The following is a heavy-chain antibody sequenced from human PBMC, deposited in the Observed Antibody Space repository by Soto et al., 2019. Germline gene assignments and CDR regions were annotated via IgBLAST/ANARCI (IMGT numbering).Heavy chain of an antibody. Sequence: QVQLVESGGGVAQPGTSLRLSCAASGITFRSYGMHWVRQAPGKGLEWVAVISYAGDSKEYRDAVKGRFTISRDNSKNTISLQTNSLRPEDTAGYYCAKDHTTRPHGFDAWGQGTLVTVSS. D-gene: IGHD4-17*01. CDR3: AKDHTTRPHGFDA. CDR1: GITFRSYG. V-gene: IGHV3-30*18. J-gene: IGHJ5*02. CDR2: ISYAGDSK.